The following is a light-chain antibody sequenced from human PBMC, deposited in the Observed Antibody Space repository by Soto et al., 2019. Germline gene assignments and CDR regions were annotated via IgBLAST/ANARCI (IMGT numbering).Light chain of an antibody. CDR2: DVS. CDR3: CSFAGRYSYV. V-gene: IGLV2-11*01. Sequence: QSVLTQPRSVSGSPGQSVTISCTGTSNDVGGYGYVSWYQHHPGKAPKLIIYDVSKRPSGVPDRFSGSRSGNTASLTISGLQAEDETDYYCCSFAGRYSYVFGSGTQLTVL. CDR1: SNDVGGYGY. J-gene: IGLJ7*01.